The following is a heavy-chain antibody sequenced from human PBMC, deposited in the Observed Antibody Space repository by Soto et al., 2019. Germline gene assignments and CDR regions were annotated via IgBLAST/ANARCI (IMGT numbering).Heavy chain of an antibody. J-gene: IGHJ4*02. CDR1: GGSISAYY. V-gene: IGHV4-59*01. CDR3: ARDQNGSPHFDY. Sequence: QVQLQESGPGLVKPSETLSLTCSVSGGSISAYYWSWIRQPPGRGLEWIGYISKSGSTNYNPSLKIRVTISVDTSKNLFSLTLSSVTAADTAVYYCARDQNGSPHFDYWGQGTLVTVSS. CDR2: ISKSGST. D-gene: IGHD1-26*01.